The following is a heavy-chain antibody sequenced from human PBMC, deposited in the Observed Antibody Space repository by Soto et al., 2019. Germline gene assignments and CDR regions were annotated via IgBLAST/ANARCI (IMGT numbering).Heavy chain of an antibody. D-gene: IGHD2-21*02. CDR2: IYYSGST. J-gene: IGHJ4*02. CDR3: ARDDAPTAPSIFDY. V-gene: IGHV4-59*01. Sequence: PSETLSLTCTVSGGSISSYYWSWIRQPPGKGLEWIGYIYYSGSTNYNPSLKSRVTISVDTSKNQFSLKLSSVTAADTAVYYCARDDAPTAPSIFDYWGQGTLVTVSS. CDR1: GGSISSYY.